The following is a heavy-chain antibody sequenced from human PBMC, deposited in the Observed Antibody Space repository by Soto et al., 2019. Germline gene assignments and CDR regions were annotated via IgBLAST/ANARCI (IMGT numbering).Heavy chain of an antibody. V-gene: IGHV4-34*01. CDR3: ARESHDILTGPPWVWYFDL. CDR2: INDRGSI. J-gene: IGHJ2*01. D-gene: IGHD3-9*01. CDR1: GGSFSGYY. Sequence: QVQLQQWGAGPLRPLETLSLTCGVSGGSFSGYYWAWIRQSPGKGLEWIGEINDRGSINYNPSLKSRVSISVDTSKNHYSLNLRAVTAADTAVYYGARESHDILTGPPWVWYFDLWGRGTLVPVSS.